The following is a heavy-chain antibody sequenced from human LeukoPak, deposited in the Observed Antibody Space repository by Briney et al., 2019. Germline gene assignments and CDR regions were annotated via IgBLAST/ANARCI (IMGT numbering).Heavy chain of an antibody. J-gene: IGHJ2*01. CDR1: GGSISSYY. D-gene: IGHD2-2*01. V-gene: IGHV4-59*01. CDR2: IGDNGRA. Sequence: SETLSLTCTVSGGSISSYYWSWIRQPPGKGLEWIGYIGDNGRANYNPSLKSRVTISEETSNNQFSLMLTSVTTADTAVYFCARARHNTSPHWYFDLWGRGTLVTVSS. CDR3: ARARHNTSPHWYFDL.